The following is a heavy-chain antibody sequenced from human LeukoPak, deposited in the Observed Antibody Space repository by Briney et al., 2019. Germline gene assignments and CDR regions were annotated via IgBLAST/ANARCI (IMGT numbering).Heavy chain of an antibody. J-gene: IGHJ4*02. Sequence: RTGGSLRLSCAASGFTFSSYGMHWVRQAPGKGLEWVAVISYDGSNKYYADSVKGRFTISRDNSKNTLYLQMNSLRAEDTAVYYCAPYGDYGEFELSYWGQGTLVTVSS. CDR2: ISYDGSNK. CDR3: APYGDYGEFELSY. V-gene: IGHV3-30*03. D-gene: IGHD4-17*01. CDR1: GFTFSSYG.